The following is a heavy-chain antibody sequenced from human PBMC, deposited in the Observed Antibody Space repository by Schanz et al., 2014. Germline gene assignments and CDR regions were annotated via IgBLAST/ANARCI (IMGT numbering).Heavy chain of an antibody. CDR1: GFTFDDYA. J-gene: IGHJ4*02. Sequence: EVQLVESGGGVVRPGGSLRLSCAASGFTFDDYAMSWVRQAPGKGLEWVSDISDSGDSTHYADSVKGRFTISRDNAKNSLYLQMNSLTAEDTAVYYCARGVRIDYWGQGTLVTVSS. D-gene: IGHD3-3*01. CDR3: ARGVRIDY. CDR2: ISDSGDST. V-gene: IGHV3-20*04.